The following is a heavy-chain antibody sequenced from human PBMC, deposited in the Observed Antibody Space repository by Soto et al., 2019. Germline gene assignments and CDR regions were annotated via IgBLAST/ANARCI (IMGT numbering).Heavy chain of an antibody. CDR2: INGRNGDT. V-gene: IGHV1-3*01. Sequence: ASVKVSCKASGYTFSQYAIHWVRQAPGQRLEWMGWINGRNGDTKYSQKFQDRVTITKDTSASTAYMEVFSLTSEDTAVYFCAKDEDVWGQGTPVTVSS. J-gene: IGHJ6*02. CDR3: AKDEDV. CDR1: GYTFSQYA.